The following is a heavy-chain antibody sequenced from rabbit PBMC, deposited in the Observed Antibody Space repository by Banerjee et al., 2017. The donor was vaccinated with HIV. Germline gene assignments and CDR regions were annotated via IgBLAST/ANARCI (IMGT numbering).Heavy chain of an antibody. Sequence: QEQLEESGGDLVKPEGSLTLTCTASGFSFSNKYVMCWVRQAPGKGLEWIACIYLGSTGDTYYASWAKGRFTISKTSSTTVTLQMTSLTAADTATYFCARDPGYAAYGRNLWGPGTLVTVS. CDR2: IYLGSTGDT. D-gene: IGHD6-1*01. V-gene: IGHV1S45*01. J-gene: IGHJ4*01. CDR1: GFSFSNKYV. CDR3: ARDPGYAAYGRNL.